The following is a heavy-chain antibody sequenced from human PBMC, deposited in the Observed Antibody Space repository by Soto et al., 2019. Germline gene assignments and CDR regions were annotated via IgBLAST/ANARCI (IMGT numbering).Heavy chain of an antibody. CDR3: ARDLAPSPAGKCGGDCHDPPGDADY. D-gene: IGHD2-21*02. CDR2: ISSSSSYI. Sequence: PGGSLRLSCAASGFTFSSYSMNWVRQAPGKGLEWVSSISSSSSYIYYADSVKGRFTISRDNAKNSLYLQMNSLRAEDTAVYYCARDLAPSPAGKCGGDCHDPPGDADYWGQGTLVTVSS. J-gene: IGHJ4*02. CDR1: GFTFSSYS. V-gene: IGHV3-21*01.